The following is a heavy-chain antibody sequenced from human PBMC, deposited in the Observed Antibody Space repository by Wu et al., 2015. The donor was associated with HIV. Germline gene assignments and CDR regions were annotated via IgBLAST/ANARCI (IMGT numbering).Heavy chain of an antibody. D-gene: IGHD4-23*01. CDR3: ARGGVYGVNVGDYSYYYYIDV. CDR1: GYTFTNYD. Sequence: QVQLVQSGAEVKKPGASVKVSCKASGYTFTNYDISWVRQAPGQGLEWMGWISAYSGNTNYAQKLQGRVTMTTDTSTSSAYMELRSLRSDDTAVYYCARGGVYGVNVGDYSYYYYIDVWGKGTNGHRLL. CDR2: ISAYSGNT. J-gene: IGHJ6*03. V-gene: IGHV1-18*01.